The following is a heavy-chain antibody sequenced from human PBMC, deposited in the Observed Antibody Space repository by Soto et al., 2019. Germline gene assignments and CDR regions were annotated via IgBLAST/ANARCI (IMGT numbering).Heavy chain of an antibody. D-gene: IGHD4-4*01. CDR1: GFXLSSDW. CDR3: ARVGHDYSNSGMDV. Sequence: LKISCMGSGFXLSSDWVSWVRQMPGKGLEWVGKIDPSDSRTTYSPSFQGHVTISVDKSISTAYLQWSSVKASDTAMYYCARVGHDYSNSGMDVWGQGTTGTVSS. CDR2: IDPSDSRT. V-gene: IGHV5-10-1*01. J-gene: IGHJ6*02.